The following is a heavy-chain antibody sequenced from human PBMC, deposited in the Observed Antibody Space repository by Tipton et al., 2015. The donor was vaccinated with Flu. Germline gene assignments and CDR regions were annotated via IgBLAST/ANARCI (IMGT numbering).Heavy chain of an antibody. CDR1: GYSFTNYY. D-gene: IGHD3-16*01. CDR3: ARDMGGFDY. V-gene: IGHV1-46*01. J-gene: IGHJ4*02. CDR2: ILPSDGST. Sequence: QLVQSGAEVKKPGASVKVSCKASGYSFTNYYIHWVRQAPGKGLEWMGVILPSDGSTTYAQKSQGRVTVTRDTSTSTVYMELNSLKSEDTAMYYCARDMGGFDYWGQGALVTVSS.